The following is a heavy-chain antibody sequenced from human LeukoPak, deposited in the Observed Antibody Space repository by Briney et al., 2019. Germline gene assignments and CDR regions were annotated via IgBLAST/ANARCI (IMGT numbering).Heavy chain of an antibody. Sequence: SETLSLTCTVSGGSISSYYWSWIRQPPGKGLEWIGYIYYSGSTNYNPSLKSRVTISVDTSKNQFSLKLSSVTAADTAVYYCARPNCSGGSCWGQGTLVTVSS. CDR1: GGSISSYY. CDR3: ARPNCSGGSC. CDR2: IYYSGST. J-gene: IGHJ4*02. V-gene: IGHV4-59*08. D-gene: IGHD2-15*01.